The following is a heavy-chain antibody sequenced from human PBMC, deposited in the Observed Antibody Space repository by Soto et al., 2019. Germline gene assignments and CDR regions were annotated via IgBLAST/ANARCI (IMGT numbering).Heavy chain of an antibody. CDR2: IIPIFGTA. CDR1: GGTFSSYA. Sequence: GASVKVSCKASGGTFSSYAISWVRQAPGQGLEWMGGIIPIFGTANYAQKFQGRVTITADESTSTAYMELSSLRSEDTAVYYCARGRQQLGLWWFDPWGQGTLVTVSS. V-gene: IGHV1-69*13. J-gene: IGHJ5*02. D-gene: IGHD6-13*01. CDR3: ARGRQQLGLWWFDP.